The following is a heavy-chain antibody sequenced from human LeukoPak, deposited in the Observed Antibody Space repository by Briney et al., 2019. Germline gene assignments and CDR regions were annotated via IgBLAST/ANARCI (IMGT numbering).Heavy chain of an antibody. CDR3: ASTAEFRISTLAY. CDR2: IIPILGIA. D-gene: IGHD2-15*01. Sequence: SVKGSCKASGGTFSSYAISWVRQAPGQGLEWMGRIIPILGIANYAQKFQGRVTITADKSTSTAYMELSSLRSEDTAVYYCASTAEFRISTLAYWGQGTLVTVSS. CDR1: GGTFSSYA. J-gene: IGHJ4*02. V-gene: IGHV1-69*04.